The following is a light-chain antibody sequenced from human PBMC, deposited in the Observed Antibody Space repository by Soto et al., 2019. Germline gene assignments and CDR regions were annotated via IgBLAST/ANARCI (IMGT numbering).Light chain of an antibody. CDR1: QSVLYSSNNKNY. J-gene: IGKJ1*01. Sequence: DIVMTQSPDSLAVSLGERATINCKSSQSVLYSSNNKNYLAWYQQKPGQPPKLFISWASTRESGVPDRFSGSGSGTDFTLTISSLQAEDVAVYYCQQYYSTPQTFGQGTKVDIK. V-gene: IGKV4-1*01. CDR3: QQYYSTPQT. CDR2: WAS.